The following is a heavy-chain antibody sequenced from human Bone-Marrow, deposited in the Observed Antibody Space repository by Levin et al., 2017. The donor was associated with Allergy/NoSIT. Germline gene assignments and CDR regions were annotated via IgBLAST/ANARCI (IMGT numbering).Heavy chain of an antibody. D-gene: IGHD3-22*01. Sequence: SETLSLTCNVSNFYISSGHYWGWIRQSPGKGLEWFGNIYHSGSTYYNPSLKSRVTMSVDTSKNQFSLKLRSVTAADTAVYYCVGKNSFYGTSGNVHDVFDIWGQGATVIVSS. J-gene: IGHJ3*02. V-gene: IGHV4-38-2*02. CDR2: IYHSGST. CDR1: NFYISSGHY. CDR3: VGKNSFYGTSGNVHDVFDI.